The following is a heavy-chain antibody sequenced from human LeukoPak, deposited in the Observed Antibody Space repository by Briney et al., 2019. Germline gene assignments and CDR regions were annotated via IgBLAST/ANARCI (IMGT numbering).Heavy chain of an antibody. CDR3: ARDLNDYCATTNCFTATDVDTTVVDN. CDR1: GYTFSDYY. J-gene: IGHJ4*02. D-gene: IGHD5-18*01. Sequence: EASVKVSCKTSGYTFSDYYMHWVRQAPGQGLEWMGWINPNSGVTIYAQRFQGRVTLTRDTSNSTAYMELKSLRSDDTAVYYCARDLNDYCATTNCFTATDVDTTVVDNWGQGTLVTVSS. V-gene: IGHV1-2*02. CDR2: INPNSGVT.